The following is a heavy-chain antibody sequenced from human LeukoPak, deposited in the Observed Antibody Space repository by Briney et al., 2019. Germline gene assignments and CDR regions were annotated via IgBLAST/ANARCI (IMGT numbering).Heavy chain of an antibody. CDR2: ISYDGSNK. D-gene: IGHD5-24*01. CDR1: GFTFSSYG. J-gene: IGHJ5*02. Sequence: SGRSLRLSCAASGFTFSSYGMHWVRQAPGKGLEWVAVISYDGSNKYYEDSVKGRFTISRDNSKNTLYLQMNSLRAEDTAVYYCAKVPGWLQSGWFDPWGQGTLVTVSS. V-gene: IGHV3-30*18. CDR3: AKVPGWLQSGWFDP.